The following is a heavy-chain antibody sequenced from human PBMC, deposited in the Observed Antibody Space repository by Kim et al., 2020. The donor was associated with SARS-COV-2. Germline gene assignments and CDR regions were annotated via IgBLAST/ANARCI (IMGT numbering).Heavy chain of an antibody. V-gene: IGHV3-11*01. CDR3: ARDLDYNFWTSVSSGYYGMDV. CDR2: ISGSGTNT. J-gene: IGHJ6*02. D-gene: IGHD3-3*01. Sequence: GGSLRLSCLASGFTFSDYYMSWIRQAPGKGLEWISSISGSGTNTSYADSAKGRFTISRDNARESLDLQMNSLRAEHTAVYYCARDLDYNFWTSVSSGYYGMDVWGLGTTVTVSS. CDR1: GFTFSDYY.